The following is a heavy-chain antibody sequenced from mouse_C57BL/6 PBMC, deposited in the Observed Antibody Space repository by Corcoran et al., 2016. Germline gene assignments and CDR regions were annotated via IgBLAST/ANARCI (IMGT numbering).Heavy chain of an antibody. CDR3: ARVYYGYDGAFAY. J-gene: IGHJ3*01. CDR1: GFSLSTSGMG. CDR2: IYWDDDK. D-gene: IGHD2-2*01. V-gene: IGHV8-12*01. Sequence: QVTLKEYGPGILQSSQTLSLTCSFSGFSLSTSGMGVSWIRQPSGKGLEWLAHIYWDDDKRYNPSLKSRLTISKDTSRNLVFLKITSVDTADTATYYCARVYYGYDGAFAYWGQGTLVTVSS.